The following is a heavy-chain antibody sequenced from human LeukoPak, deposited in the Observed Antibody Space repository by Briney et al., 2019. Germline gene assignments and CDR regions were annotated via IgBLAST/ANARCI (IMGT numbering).Heavy chain of an antibody. Sequence: PGGSLRLSCAASGFTFSTYAMSWVRQAPGKGREWISGVSGPGYSTYYAYSMKGRFTISRDNPKNTLYLQMNSLRAEDTAVFYCAKAKGQYDTDTFDVWGQGTMVTVSS. CDR1: GFTFSTYA. CDR2: VSGPGYST. D-gene: IGHD3-22*01. V-gene: IGHV3-23*01. CDR3: AKAKGQYDTDTFDV. J-gene: IGHJ3*01.